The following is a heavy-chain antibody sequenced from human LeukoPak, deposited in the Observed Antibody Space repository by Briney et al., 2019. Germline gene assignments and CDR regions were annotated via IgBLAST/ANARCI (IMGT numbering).Heavy chain of an antibody. Sequence: PGGSLGLSCAASGFTFSTCSMKWVRQAPGKALEWVSSISGSSYHIYYADSVKGRFTISRDNANNLLYLQMNSLRAEDTAVYYCASGTIVGARGADNWGQGTLVTVSS. CDR2: ISGSSYHI. D-gene: IGHD1-26*01. CDR3: ASGTIVGARGADN. CDR1: GFTFSTCS. J-gene: IGHJ4*02. V-gene: IGHV3-21*01.